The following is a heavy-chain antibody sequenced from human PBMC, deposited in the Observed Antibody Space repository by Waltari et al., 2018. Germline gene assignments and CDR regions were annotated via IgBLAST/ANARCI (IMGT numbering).Heavy chain of an antibody. CDR2: INPNSGDT. V-gene: IGHV1-2*02. D-gene: IGHD3-3*01. CDR1: GYSFTDYY. CDR3: ARGLPPRRYDFWSGSSYFQY. J-gene: IGHJ4*02. Sequence: QVQLVQSGAEVKKPGASVKVSCKASGYSFTDYYINWVRQAPGQGLEWMGWINPNSGDTNYAQKFQGRVTMTRDTSISTAYMELSRLRSDDTAMYYCARGLPPRRYDFWSGSSYFQYWGQGALVTVSS.